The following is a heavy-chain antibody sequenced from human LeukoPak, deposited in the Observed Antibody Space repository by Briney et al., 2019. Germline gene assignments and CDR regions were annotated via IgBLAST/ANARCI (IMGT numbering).Heavy chain of an antibody. CDR1: GGTFSSYA. D-gene: IGHD3-3*01. V-gene: IGHV1-69*13. CDR3: ARGVKSGYQGTTAFDI. CDR2: IIPMFGTA. J-gene: IGHJ3*02. Sequence: SVKVSCKASGGTFSSYAISWVRQAPGQGLEWMGRIIPMFGTADYAQKFQGRVTITADESTSTANMELRSLRSEDTAVYYCARGVKSGYQGTTAFDIWGQGTMVTVSS.